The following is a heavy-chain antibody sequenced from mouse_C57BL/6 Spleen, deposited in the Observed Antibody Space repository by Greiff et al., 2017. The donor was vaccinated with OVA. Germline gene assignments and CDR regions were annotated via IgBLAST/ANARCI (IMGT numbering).Heavy chain of an antibody. CDR2: IDPSDSYT. V-gene: IGHV1-69*01. Sequence: QVQLQQPGAELVMPGASVKLSCKASGYTFTSYWMHWVKQRPGQGLEWIGEIDPSDSYTNYNQKFKGKSTLTVDKSSSKAYMQLSSLTSEDSAVYYCARGEGTYYSKHFDYWGQGTTLTVSS. D-gene: IGHD2-5*01. J-gene: IGHJ2*01. CDR3: ARGEGTYYSKHFDY. CDR1: GYTFTSYW.